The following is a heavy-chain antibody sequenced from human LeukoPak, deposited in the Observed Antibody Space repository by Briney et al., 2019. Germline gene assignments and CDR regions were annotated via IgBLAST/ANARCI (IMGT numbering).Heavy chain of an antibody. CDR2: INHSGST. J-gene: IGHJ6*03. CDR3: VGFWSGYPTPYYYYMDV. Sequence: KSSETLSLTCTVSGGSISSSSYYWRWIRQPPGTGLECIGEINHSGSTNYNPSLKSRVTISVDTSKNQFSLKLSSVTAADTAVYYCVGFWSGYPTPYYYYMDVWGKGTTVTVSS. CDR1: GGSISSSSYY. V-gene: IGHV4-39*07. D-gene: IGHD3-3*01.